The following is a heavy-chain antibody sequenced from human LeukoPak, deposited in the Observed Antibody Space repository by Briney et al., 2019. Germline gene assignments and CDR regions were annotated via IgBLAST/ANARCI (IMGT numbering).Heavy chain of an antibody. V-gene: IGHV4-59*01. CDR2: IYYSGSI. CDR1: GGSISGYY. D-gene: IGHD1/OR15-1a*01. J-gene: IGHJ3*02. CDR3: VRNTLGHYDAFDI. Sequence: SETLSLTCTVSGGSISGYYWSWIRQPPGRGLEWIGYIYYSGSINYNSSLKSRVAISVDTSRNQFSLKLSSMTAADTAVYYCVRNTLGHYDAFDIWGQGTMVTVSS.